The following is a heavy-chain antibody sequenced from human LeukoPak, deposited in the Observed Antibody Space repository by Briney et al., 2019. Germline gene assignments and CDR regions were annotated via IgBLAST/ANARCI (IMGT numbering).Heavy chain of an antibody. CDR2: ISSSSSYI. Sequence: KPGGSLRLSCAASGFTFSSHSMNWVRQAPGKWLEWVSSISSSSSYIYYAEPVKGRFTISRDNAKTSLYLQMNSLRAEDTAVYYCARHIATIAAAAVDYWGQGTLVTVSS. V-gene: IGHV3-21*01. CDR3: ARHIATIAAAAVDY. D-gene: IGHD6-13*01. J-gene: IGHJ4*02. CDR1: GFTFSSHS.